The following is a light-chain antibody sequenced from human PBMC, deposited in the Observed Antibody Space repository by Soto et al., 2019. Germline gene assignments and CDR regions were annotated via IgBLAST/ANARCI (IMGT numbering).Light chain of an antibody. V-gene: IGKV1-39*01. CDR3: QQSYSTLGLT. CDR2: AAS. J-gene: IGKJ4*01. CDR1: QSITSY. Sequence: DIQMTQSPSSLSASVGDRVTITCRASQSITSYLNWYQQKPGKAPKLLIYAASSSQSGVPSRFSGSGSGTDLTLTISSLQPEDFATYYCQQSYSTLGLTFGGGTKVEIK.